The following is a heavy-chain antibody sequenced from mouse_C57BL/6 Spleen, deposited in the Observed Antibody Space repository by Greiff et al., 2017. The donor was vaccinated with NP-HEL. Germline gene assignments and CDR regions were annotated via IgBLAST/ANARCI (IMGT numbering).Heavy chain of an antibody. CDR3: ARYRGPTRHYYAMDY. Sequence: EVKLMESEGGLVQPGSSMKLSCTASGFTFSDYYMAWVRQVPEKGLEWVANINYDGSSTYYLDSLKSRFIISRDNAKNILYLQMSSLKSEDTATYYCARYRGPTRHYYAMDYWGQGTSVTVSS. D-gene: IGHD2-14*01. CDR2: INYDGSST. V-gene: IGHV5-16*01. CDR1: GFTFSDYY. J-gene: IGHJ4*01.